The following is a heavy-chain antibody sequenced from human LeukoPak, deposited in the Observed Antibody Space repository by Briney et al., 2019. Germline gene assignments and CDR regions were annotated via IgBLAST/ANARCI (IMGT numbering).Heavy chain of an antibody. Sequence: GGSLRLSCAASGFTFDDYGMSWVRQAPGKGLEGVSYINWNGGSKAFADSVKGRFTISRDNGRNSLYLQMNSLRAEDTALYYCATYYDSSGKNYYYMDVWGKGTTVTVSS. V-gene: IGHV3-20*04. CDR3: ATYYDSSGKNYYYMDV. J-gene: IGHJ6*03. CDR1: GFTFDDYG. D-gene: IGHD3-22*01. CDR2: INWNGGSK.